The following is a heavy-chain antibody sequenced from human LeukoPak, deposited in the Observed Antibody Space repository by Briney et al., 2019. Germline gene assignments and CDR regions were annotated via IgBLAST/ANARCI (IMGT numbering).Heavy chain of an antibody. CDR1: GYTFTSYG. V-gene: IGHV1-2*04. CDR2: INPNSGGT. J-gene: IGHJ5*02. CDR3: ARDKGNGSGSYPNWFDP. Sequence: GASVKVSCKASGYTFTSYGISWVRQAPGQGLEWMGWINPNSGGTNYAQKFQGWVTMTRDTSISTAYMELSRLRSDDTAVYYCARDKGNGSGSYPNWFDPWGQGTLVTVSS. D-gene: IGHD3-10*01.